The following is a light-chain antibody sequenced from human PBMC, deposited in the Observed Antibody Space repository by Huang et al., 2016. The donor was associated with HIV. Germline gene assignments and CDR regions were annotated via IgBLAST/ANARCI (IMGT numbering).Light chain of an antibody. J-gene: IGKJ5*01. CDR2: GTS. V-gene: IGKV3-15*01. CDR3: QQYNNWPPEVT. CDR1: QSVNTN. Sequence: EIILTQSPATLSVSPGDRATLSCRASQSVNTNLAWYQQKPVQTPRLLIYGTSTRATGVPARFSGGGSGTEFTLTISSLQSEDFAVYYCQQYNNWPPEVTFGQGTRLEIK.